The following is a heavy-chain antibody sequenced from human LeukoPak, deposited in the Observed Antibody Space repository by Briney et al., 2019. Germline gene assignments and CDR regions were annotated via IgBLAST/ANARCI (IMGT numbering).Heavy chain of an antibody. V-gene: IGHV3-72*01. D-gene: IGHD3-22*01. CDR1: GFTFSDHY. Sequence: GGSLRLSCVASGFTFSDHYMDWVRQAPGKGLEWVGRIRNKANSYTTQYAASVKGRFTISRDDSKNSLYLLMNSLKTEDTAVYFCAIGPSGYYDLDYWGQGTLVTVSS. CDR3: AIGPSGYYDLDY. J-gene: IGHJ4*02. CDR2: IRNKANSYTT.